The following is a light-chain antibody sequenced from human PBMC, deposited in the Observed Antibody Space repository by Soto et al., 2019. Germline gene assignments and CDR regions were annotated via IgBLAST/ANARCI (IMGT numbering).Light chain of an antibody. V-gene: IGKV3-15*01. CDR1: QSVYSSY. J-gene: IGKJ5*01. CDR2: GIS. Sequence: EIVLTQSPDTLSLSPGERATLSCRASQSVYSSYVAWYQQKPGQAPRLLIYGISTRATGIPARFSGSGSGTEFSLTISSLQSEDFAVYYCQQYSKWPITFGQGTRLEIK. CDR3: QQYSKWPIT.